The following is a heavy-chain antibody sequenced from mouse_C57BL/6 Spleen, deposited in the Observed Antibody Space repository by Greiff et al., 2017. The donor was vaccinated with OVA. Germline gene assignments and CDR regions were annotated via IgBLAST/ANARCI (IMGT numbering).Heavy chain of an antibody. J-gene: IGHJ2*01. D-gene: IGHD1-1*01. V-gene: IGHV5-4*03. CDR3: ARNYGSSYGNYFDY. CDR1: GFTFSSYA. CDR2: ISDGGSYT. Sequence: EVKLQESGGGLVKPGGSLKLSCAASGFTFSSYAMSWVRQTPEKRLEWVATISDGGSYTYYPDNVKGRFTISRDNAKNNLYLQMSHLKSEDTAMYYCARNYGSSYGNYFDYWGQGTTLTVSS.